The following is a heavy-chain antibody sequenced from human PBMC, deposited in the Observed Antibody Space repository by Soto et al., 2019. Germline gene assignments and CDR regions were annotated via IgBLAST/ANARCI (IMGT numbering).Heavy chain of an antibody. CDR2: IYYSGST. CDR3: AGGPGRWLQDHQTN. Sequence: QVQLQESGPGLMKPSETLSLTCTVSGGSISSYYWSWIRQPPGKGLEWIGYIYYSGSTNYNPSLKSRVTISVDTSKNQFSLKLSSVTAADTAVYYCAGGPGRWLQDHQTNWGQGTLVTVSS. V-gene: IGHV4-59*01. D-gene: IGHD5-12*01. CDR1: GGSISSYY. J-gene: IGHJ4*02.